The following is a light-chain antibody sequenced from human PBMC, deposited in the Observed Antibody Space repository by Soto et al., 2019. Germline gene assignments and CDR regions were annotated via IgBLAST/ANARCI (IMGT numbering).Light chain of an antibody. CDR3: QQYSGYSLFT. V-gene: IGKV1-5*01. CDR1: QSISGW. CDR2: DAS. Sequence: DIQMTQSPSTLSASVGDRVTITCRASQSISGWLAWYQQRPGKAPKLLIYDASSLESGVPSRFSGSGSGTEFTLTIGGLQPDDFAAEYCQQYSGYSLFTFGPGTIVDIK. J-gene: IGKJ3*01.